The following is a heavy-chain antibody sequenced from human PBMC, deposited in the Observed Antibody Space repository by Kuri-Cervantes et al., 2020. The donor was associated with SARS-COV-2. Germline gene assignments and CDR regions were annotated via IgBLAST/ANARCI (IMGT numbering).Heavy chain of an antibody. J-gene: IGHJ4*02. CDR2: ISGSSRTI. D-gene: IGHD2-2*02. V-gene: IGHV3-48*01. Sequence: GGSLRLSCEVSGFTFSSYSMSWVRQAPGKGLEWVSYISGSSRTIYYADAAKGRFTISRDNAKNTLYLQMNSLRAEDTAVYYCAKDSTGLASSTSCYNFWGQGTLVTVSS. CDR1: GFTFSSYS. CDR3: AKDSTGLASSTSCYNF.